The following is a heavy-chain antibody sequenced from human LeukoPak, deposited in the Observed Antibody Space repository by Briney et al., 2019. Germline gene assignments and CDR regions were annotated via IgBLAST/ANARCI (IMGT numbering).Heavy chain of an antibody. J-gene: IGHJ5*02. CDR3: ARGGGSSSQGWFDP. CDR1: GGSISGYY. CDR2: IYYSGST. V-gene: IGHV4-59*08. D-gene: IGHD6-13*01. Sequence: SETLSLTCTVSGGSISGYYWSWIRQPPGKGLEWIGYIYYSGSTNYNPSLKRRVTISVDTSKNPFSLKLSSVTAADTAIYYCARGGGSSSQGWFDPWGQGTLVTVSS.